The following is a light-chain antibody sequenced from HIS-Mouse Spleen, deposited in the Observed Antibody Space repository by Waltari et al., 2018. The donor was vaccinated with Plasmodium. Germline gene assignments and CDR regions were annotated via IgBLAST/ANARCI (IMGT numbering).Light chain of an antibody. V-gene: IGLV2-8*01. J-gene: IGLJ2*01. CDR2: EVS. Sequence: QSALTQPPPASGSPGQSVTISCTGTSSDVGGYNYVSWYKQHPGKAPKLMIYEVSKRPSGVPDRFSGSKSGNTASLTVSGLQAEDEADYYCSSYAGSNNFVVFGGGTKLTVL. CDR1: SSDVGGYNY. CDR3: SSYAGSNNFVV.